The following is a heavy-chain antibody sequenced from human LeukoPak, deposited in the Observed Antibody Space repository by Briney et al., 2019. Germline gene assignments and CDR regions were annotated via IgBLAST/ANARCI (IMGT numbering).Heavy chain of an antibody. D-gene: IGHD3-9*01. CDR3: ATADWFSFDF. CDR1: GFTFSSYW. J-gene: IGHJ4*02. CDR2: IKNDGSEI. V-gene: IGHV3-7*04. Sequence: PGGSLRLSCAASGFTFSSYWMSWVRQAPGKGLEWVATIKNDGSEINYVDSVKGRFTISRDNAKNSLYLQMSVLRAEDTAVYFCATADWFSFDFWGQGTLVTVSS.